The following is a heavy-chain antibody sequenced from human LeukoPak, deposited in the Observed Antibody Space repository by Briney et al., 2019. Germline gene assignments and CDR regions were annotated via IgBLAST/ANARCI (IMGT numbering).Heavy chain of an antibody. CDR3: AKGSNWNDVPTNFDY. D-gene: IGHD1-20*01. Sequence: PGGSLRLSCAASGFTFSSYAMSWVRQAPGKGLVWVSAISGSGGSTYYADSVKGRFTISRDNSKNTLYLQMNSLRAEDTAVYYCAKGSNWNDVPTNFDYWGQGTLVTVSS. V-gene: IGHV3-23*01. CDR1: GFTFSSYA. J-gene: IGHJ4*02. CDR2: ISGSGGST.